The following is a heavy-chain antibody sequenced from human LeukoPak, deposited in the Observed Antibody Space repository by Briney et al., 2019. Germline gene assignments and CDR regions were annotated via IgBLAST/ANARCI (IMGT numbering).Heavy chain of an antibody. V-gene: IGHV3-66*01. Sequence: GGSLRLSCAASGFTFSNYAVSWVRQAPGKGLEWVSVIYSGGSTYYADSVKGRFTISRDNSKNTLYLQMNSLRAEDTAVYYCARGRIAAAGTRYYGMDVWGQGTTVTVSS. J-gene: IGHJ6*02. D-gene: IGHD6-13*01. CDR1: GFTFSNYA. CDR2: IYSGGST. CDR3: ARGRIAAAGTRYYGMDV.